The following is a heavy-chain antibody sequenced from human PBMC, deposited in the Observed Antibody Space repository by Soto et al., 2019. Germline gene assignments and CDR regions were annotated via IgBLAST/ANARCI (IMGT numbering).Heavy chain of an antibody. CDR3: ARASGYYPPFYYYSGMDV. CDR2: IYHSGST. CDR1: GGSISSDNW. Sequence: QVQLQESGPGLVKPSGTLSLTCAVSGGSISSDNWWSWVRQPPGKGLEWIGEIYHSGSTNYNPSLMSRVTIPVDKSKNQFSLKLSSVTAADTAVYYCARASGYYPPFYYYSGMDVWGQGTTVTVSS. V-gene: IGHV4-4*02. D-gene: IGHD3-22*01. J-gene: IGHJ6*02.